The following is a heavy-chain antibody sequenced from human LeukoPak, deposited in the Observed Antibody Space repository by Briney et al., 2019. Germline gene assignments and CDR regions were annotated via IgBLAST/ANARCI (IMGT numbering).Heavy chain of an antibody. Sequence: EGSLRLSCAASGFTFSDYYMSWIRQAPGKGLEWVSYISSSGSTIYYADSVKGRFTISRDNAKNSLYLQMNSLRGEDTAVYYCARDQSPGSYYYYYGMDVWGQGTTVTVSS. CDR2: ISSSGSTI. D-gene: IGHD3-10*01. CDR1: GFTFSDYY. V-gene: IGHV3-11*01. J-gene: IGHJ6*02. CDR3: ARDQSPGSYYYYYGMDV.